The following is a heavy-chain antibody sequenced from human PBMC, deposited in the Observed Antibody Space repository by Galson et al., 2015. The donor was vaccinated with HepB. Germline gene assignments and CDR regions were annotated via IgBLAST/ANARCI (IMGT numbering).Heavy chain of an antibody. CDR1: GFTFSSYG. Sequence: SLRLSCAASGFTFSSYGMHWVRQAPGKGLEWVAVIWYDGSNKYYADSVKGRFTISRDNSKNTLYLQMNSLRAEDTAVYYCTTDPFSGSYYEFDYWGQGTLVTVSS. CDR2: IWYDGSNK. V-gene: IGHV3-33*01. CDR3: TTDPFSGSYYEFDY. D-gene: IGHD1-26*01. J-gene: IGHJ4*02.